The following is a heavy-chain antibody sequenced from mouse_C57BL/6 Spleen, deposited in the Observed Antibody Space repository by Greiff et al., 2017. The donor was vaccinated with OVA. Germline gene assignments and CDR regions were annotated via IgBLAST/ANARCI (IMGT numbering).Heavy chain of an antibody. V-gene: IGHV10-1*01. CDR1: GFSFNTYA. CDR3: VRHNGYDWYFDV. CDR2: IRSKSNNYAT. Sequence: EVHLVESGGGLVQPKGSLKLSCAASGFSFNTYAMNWVRQAPGKGLEWVARIRSKSNNYATYYADSVKDRFTISRDDSESMLYLQMNNLKTEDTAMYYCVRHNGYDWYFDVWGTGTTVTVSS. D-gene: IGHD2-2*01. J-gene: IGHJ1*03.